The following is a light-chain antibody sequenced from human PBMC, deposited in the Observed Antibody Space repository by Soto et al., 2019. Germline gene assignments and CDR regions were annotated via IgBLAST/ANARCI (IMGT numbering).Light chain of an antibody. CDR1: QTISSW. V-gene: IGKV1-5*03. CDR3: QHYNSYSEA. Sequence: DIRMTQTPSTLSGSVGDRVTIPCRASQTISSWLAWYQQKPGKAPKLLSYKASTLKSGVPSRFSGSGSGTEFTLTISSLQPDDFATYYCQHYNSYSEAFGQGTKVEIK. CDR2: KAS. J-gene: IGKJ1*01.